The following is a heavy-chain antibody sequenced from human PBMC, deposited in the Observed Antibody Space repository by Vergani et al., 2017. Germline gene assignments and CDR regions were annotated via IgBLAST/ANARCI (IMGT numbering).Heavy chain of an antibody. D-gene: IGHD1-1*01. Sequence: EVELVQSGPEMRKPGESLQISCKGSEYSFGNYWIGWVRQMPGKGLEWMGIIYHADSDTRYSPSFQGQVTISADKSSSTAFLQWDSLKASDTALYYCARHTTYTDSWGQGTLVTVSS. CDR2: IYHADSDT. CDR1: EYSFGNYW. CDR3: ARHTTYTDS. J-gene: IGHJ4*02. V-gene: IGHV5-51*01.